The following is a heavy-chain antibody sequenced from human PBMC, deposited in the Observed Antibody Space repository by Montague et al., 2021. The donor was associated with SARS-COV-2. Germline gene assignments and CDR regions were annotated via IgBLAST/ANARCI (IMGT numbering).Heavy chain of an antibody. D-gene: IGHD5-12*01. Sequence: SETLSLTCTVYGGSISSSSYYWGGIGQPPGKGLEGNGSIYYSGSTYYNPYLKSRVTISVDTSKNQFSLKLSSVIAADTAVYHCARRYSSGYGAFHYWGQGTLVAVSS. CDR2: IYYSGST. CDR1: GGSISSSSYY. J-gene: IGHJ4*02. V-gene: IGHV4-39*07. CDR3: ARRYSSGYGAFHY.